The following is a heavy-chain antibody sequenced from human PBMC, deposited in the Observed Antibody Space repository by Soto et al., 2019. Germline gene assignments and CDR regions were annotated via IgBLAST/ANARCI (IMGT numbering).Heavy chain of an antibody. J-gene: IGHJ3*02. CDR3: AKELRYFDWPEGVDAFDI. V-gene: IGHV3-30*18. Sequence: GGSLRLSCAASGFTFSSYGMHWVRQAPGKGLEWVAVISYDGSNKYYADSVKGRFTISRDNSKNTLYLQMNSLRAEDTAVYYCAKELRYFDWPEGVDAFDIWGQGTMVTVSS. CDR1: GFTFSSYG. D-gene: IGHD3-9*01. CDR2: ISYDGSNK.